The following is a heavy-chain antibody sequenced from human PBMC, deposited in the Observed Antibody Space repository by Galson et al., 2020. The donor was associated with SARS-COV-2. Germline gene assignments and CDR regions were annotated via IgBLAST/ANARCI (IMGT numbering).Heavy chain of an antibody. J-gene: IGHJ2*01. CDR3: ARQGVNMIVLVTVPGWFFDL. CDR2: IYPNGRT. Sequence: SETLSLTCAVSGYSVSTKNYWGWVRLAPGKGLEWIGSIYPNGRTYYNPSLESRVTISVDTSRNQFSLTLASVTAADTAFYYCARQGVNMIVLVTVPGWFFDLWGRGTLVTVSS. D-gene: IGHD2-21*02. V-gene: IGHV4-38-2*01. CDR1: GYSVSTKNY.